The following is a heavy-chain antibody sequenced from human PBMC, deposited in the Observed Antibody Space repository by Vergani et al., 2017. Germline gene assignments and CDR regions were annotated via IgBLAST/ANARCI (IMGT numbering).Heavy chain of an antibody. D-gene: IGHD6-13*01. J-gene: IGHJ4*02. CDR3: ARRGPVYSSSWSNFDY. V-gene: IGHV3-7*01. Sequence: EEQLVESGGGLVQPGGSLRLSCAASGFTFSTYWMNWVRQAPGKGLEWVANMNQDGSDKYYVDSVKGRFTISRDNAKNSVYLQMNSLRAEDTAVYYCARRGPVYSSSWSNFDYWGQGTLVTVSS. CDR1: GFTFSTYW. CDR2: MNQDGSDK.